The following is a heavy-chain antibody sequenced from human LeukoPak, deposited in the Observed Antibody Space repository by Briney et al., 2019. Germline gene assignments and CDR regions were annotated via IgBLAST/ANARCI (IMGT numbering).Heavy chain of an antibody. CDR2: INHSGST. J-gene: IGHJ4*02. CDR3: ATNDTKTATDTFY. Sequence: PSETLSLTCAVYGGSFSGYYWSWIRQSPGKGLEWIGEINHSGSTNYNPSLKSRVAISVDTSKNQFSLKLTFVTVADTAVYYCATNDTKTATDTFYWGQGTLVIVSS. V-gene: IGHV4-34*01. CDR1: GGSFSGYY. D-gene: IGHD6-13*01.